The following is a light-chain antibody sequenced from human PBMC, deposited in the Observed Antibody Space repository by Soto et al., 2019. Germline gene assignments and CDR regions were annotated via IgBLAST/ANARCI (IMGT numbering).Light chain of an antibody. CDR2: EVS. Sequence: QSVPTQPASVSGSPGQSITISCTGTSNDIGGYNHVSWYQQHPGKVPKLLIYEVSSRPSGVSNRFSGSKSGNTASLTISGLQADDEADYYCSSYTGSSTGVFGGGTKLTVL. V-gene: IGLV2-14*01. CDR1: SNDIGGYNH. CDR3: SSYTGSSTGV. J-gene: IGLJ2*01.